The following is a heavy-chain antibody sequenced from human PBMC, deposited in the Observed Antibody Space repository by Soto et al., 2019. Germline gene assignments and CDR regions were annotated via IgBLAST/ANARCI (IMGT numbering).Heavy chain of an antibody. CDR1: GFTFTTYG. J-gene: IGHJ4*02. CDR3: ATGLKGVEYCGADCYVFDY. D-gene: IGHD2-21*02. V-gene: IGHV1-2*04. Sequence: ASVKVSCKASGFTFTTYGISWVRQAPGQGLEWMGWINPNSGGTNYAQKFQGWVTMTRDTSINTAYMELSRLKSDDTARYYCATGLKGVEYCGADCYVFDYWGQGTRSTVSS. CDR2: INPNSGGT.